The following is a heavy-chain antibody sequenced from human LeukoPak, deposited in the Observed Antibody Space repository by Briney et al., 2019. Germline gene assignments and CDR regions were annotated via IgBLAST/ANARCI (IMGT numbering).Heavy chain of an antibody. CDR3: ARDKRMEGASSGFDY. J-gene: IGHJ4*02. CDR1: GGSISSSSYY. D-gene: IGHD1-26*01. Sequence: SETLSLTCTVSGGSISSSSYYWGWIRQPPGKGLEWIGSIYYSGSTYYNPSLKSRVTISVDTSKNQFSLKLSSVTAADTAVYYCARDKRMEGASSGFDYWGQGTLVTVSS. CDR2: IYYSGST. V-gene: IGHV4-39*07.